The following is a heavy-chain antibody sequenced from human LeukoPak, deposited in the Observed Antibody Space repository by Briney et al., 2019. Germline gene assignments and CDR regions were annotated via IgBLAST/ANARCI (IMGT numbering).Heavy chain of an antibody. CDR2: INPNSGGT. D-gene: IGHD2-8*01. CDR3: ARVTSVSALFYYYMDV. CDR1: GYTLTGYY. V-gene: IGHV1-2*02. J-gene: IGHJ6*03. Sequence: ASVKVSCKASGYTLTGYYMHWVRQAPGQGLEWMGWINPNSGGTNYAQKFQGRVTMTRDTSISTAYMELSRLRSDDTAVYYCARVTSVSALFYYYMDVWGKGTTVTISS.